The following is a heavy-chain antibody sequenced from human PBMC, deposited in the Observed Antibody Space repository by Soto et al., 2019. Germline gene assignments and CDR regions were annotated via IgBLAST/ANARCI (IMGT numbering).Heavy chain of an antibody. V-gene: IGHV4-39*01. J-gene: IGHJ4*02. CDR2: IYNSAST. CDR3: GRVVIAATPHRDVDY. CDR1: GGSVNSTNYN. D-gene: IGHD2-15*01. Sequence: LSLTCTVSGGSVNSTNYNWGWTRQPPGKGLEWIGSIYNSASTYYNPSLKSRVTISVDTSRNQFSLNLNSVTAADTAMYYCGRVVIAATPHRDVDYWGQGTLVTVSS.